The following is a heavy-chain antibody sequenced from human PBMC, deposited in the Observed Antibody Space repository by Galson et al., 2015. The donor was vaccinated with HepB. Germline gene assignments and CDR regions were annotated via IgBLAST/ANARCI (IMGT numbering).Heavy chain of an antibody. J-gene: IGHJ5*02. CDR3: ARDGRGVVAATVNWFDP. CDR2: IWYDGSNK. V-gene: IGHV3-33*01. D-gene: IGHD2-15*01. CDR1: GFTFSSYG. Sequence: SLRLSCAASGFTFSSYGMHWVRQAPGKGLEWVAVIWYDGSNKYYADSVKGRFTISRDNSKNTLYLQMNSLRAEDTAVYYCARDGRGVVAATVNWFDPWGQGTLVTVSS.